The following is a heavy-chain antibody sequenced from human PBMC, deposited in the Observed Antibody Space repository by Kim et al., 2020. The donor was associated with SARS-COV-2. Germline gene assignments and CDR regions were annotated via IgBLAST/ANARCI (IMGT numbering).Heavy chain of an antibody. Sequence: PSFQGQVTISTDKSISTAYLQWNSLKASDTAIYYCARGTSGSYHAPFGYWGQGTLVTVSS. CDR3: ARGTSGSYHAPFGY. J-gene: IGHJ4*02. V-gene: IGHV5-51*01. D-gene: IGHD1-26*01.